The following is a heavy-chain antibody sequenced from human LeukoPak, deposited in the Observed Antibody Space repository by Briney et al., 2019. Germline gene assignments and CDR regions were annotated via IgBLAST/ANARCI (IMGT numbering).Heavy chain of an antibody. CDR1: GYSFTSYG. J-gene: IGHJ4*02. V-gene: IGHV1-18*01. CDR3: ARVLITFGGVIAAFDY. D-gene: IGHD3-16*02. Sequence: PGASVKVSCKASGYSFTSYGISWVRQAPGQGLEWMGWISAYNGNTNYAQKLQGRVTMTTDTSTSTAYMELRSLRSDDTAVYYCARVLITFGGVIAAFDYWGQGTLVTVSS. CDR2: ISAYNGNT.